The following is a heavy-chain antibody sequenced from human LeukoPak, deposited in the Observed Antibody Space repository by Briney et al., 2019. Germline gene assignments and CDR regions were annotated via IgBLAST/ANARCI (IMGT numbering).Heavy chain of an antibody. CDR2: ISLSGTNI. CDR3: ARDRQFDY. Sequence: PGGSLRLSCASSGFIFISYSMNWLRPATAKGLEWVSSISLSGTNIYYADSLKGRFTISRDNAKNSLYLQMNSLRAEDTAVYYCARDRQFDYWGQGTLVTVSS. V-gene: IGHV3-21*01. CDR1: GFIFISYS. J-gene: IGHJ4*02.